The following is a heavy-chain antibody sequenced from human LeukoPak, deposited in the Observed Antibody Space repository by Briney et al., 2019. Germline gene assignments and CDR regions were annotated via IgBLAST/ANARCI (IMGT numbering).Heavy chain of an antibody. J-gene: IGHJ4*02. V-gene: IGHV4-4*02. CDR2: IYYSGTT. CDR1: GGSISSSNW. D-gene: IGHD6-13*01. Sequence: PSGALSLTCAVSGGSISSSNWWSWVRQSPGKGLEWIGYIYYSGTTNYNPSLKSRVTISVDTSKNQFSLKLTSVTAADTAVYYCARHGGMAAAYDYWGQGTLVTVSS. CDR3: ARHGGMAAAYDY.